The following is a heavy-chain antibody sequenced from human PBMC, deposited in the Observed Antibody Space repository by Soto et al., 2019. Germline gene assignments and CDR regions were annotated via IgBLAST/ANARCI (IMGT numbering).Heavy chain of an antibody. CDR1: GFTFSYYP. V-gene: IGHV3-30-3*01. CDR3: ARLPGALVAVLYYSPLDRREPMADVDV. CDR2: ISFDGSNK. J-gene: IGHJ6*01. D-gene: IGHD1-1*01. Sequence: QMQLVESGGGVVQPGRSLRLSCAASGFTFSYYPMHWVRQAPGKGLEWVAVISFDGSNKYYADSVKGRFTIYKDNSKNTLYLQMNRLRGEDTAVYCCARLPGALVAVLYYSPLDRREPMADVDVW.